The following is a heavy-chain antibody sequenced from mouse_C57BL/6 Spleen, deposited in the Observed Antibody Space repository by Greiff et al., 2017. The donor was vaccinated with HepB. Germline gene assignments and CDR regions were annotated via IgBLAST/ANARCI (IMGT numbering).Heavy chain of an antibody. Sequence: QVQLQQSGAELMKPGASVKLSCKATGYTFTGYWIEWVKQRPGHGLEWIGEILPGSGSTNYNEKFKGKATFTADTSSNTAYMQLSSLTTEDSAIYYCARREDGYDEGFPYAMDYWGQGTSVTVSS. CDR2: ILPGSGST. V-gene: IGHV1-9*01. D-gene: IGHD2-2*01. CDR3: ARREDGYDEGFPYAMDY. CDR1: GYTFTGYW. J-gene: IGHJ4*01.